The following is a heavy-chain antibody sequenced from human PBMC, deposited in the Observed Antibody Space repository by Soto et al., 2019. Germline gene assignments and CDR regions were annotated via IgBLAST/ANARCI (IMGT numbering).Heavy chain of an antibody. J-gene: IGHJ3*02. CDR3: ARGDYYDTSGPFSDAFDI. Sequence: EVQLVESGGGLVQPGGSLRLSCTASGFTFSTYWMSWVRQAPGKGLEWVANIKPDGSEKWYVDSVKGRFTISRDDAKNSLYLKMNGLGAEDTAVYYCARGDYYDTSGPFSDAFDIWGQGTMVTVSS. CDR1: GFTFSTYW. V-gene: IGHV3-7*04. CDR2: IKPDGSEK. D-gene: IGHD3-22*01.